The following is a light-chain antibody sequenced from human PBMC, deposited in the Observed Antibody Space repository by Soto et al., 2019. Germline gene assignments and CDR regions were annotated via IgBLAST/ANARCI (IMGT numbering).Light chain of an antibody. Sequence: QSVLTQPASVSGSPGQSITISCTGTSSDVGSSNLVSWYQHHPGKAPKLIIYEVSSRPSGVSNRFSGSKSGNTASLTISGLQAEDEADYYCSSYSTSTTLVVFGGGTKLTVL. CDR2: EVS. CDR1: SSDVGSSNL. J-gene: IGLJ2*01. V-gene: IGLV2-14*02. CDR3: SSYSTSTTLVV.